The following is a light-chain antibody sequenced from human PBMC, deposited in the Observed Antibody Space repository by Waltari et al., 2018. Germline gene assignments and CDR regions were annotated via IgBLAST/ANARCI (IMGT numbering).Light chain of an antibody. Sequence: EVVLTQSPGPLSLSPGERATLSCRASQSVSRTLAWYQQKPGQAPRLLIYDASSRATGIPDRFSGGGSGTDFSLTISRLEPEDFAVYYCQKYGSLPATFGQGTKVEIK. J-gene: IGKJ1*01. CDR2: DAS. V-gene: IGKV3-20*01. CDR1: QSVSRT. CDR3: QKYGSLPAT.